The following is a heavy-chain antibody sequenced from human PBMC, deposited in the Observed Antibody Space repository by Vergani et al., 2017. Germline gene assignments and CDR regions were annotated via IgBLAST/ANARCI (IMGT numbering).Heavy chain of an antibody. J-gene: IGHJ2*01. CDR1: GYSISSGYY. Sequence: QVQLQESGPGLVKPSETLSLTCAVSGYSISSGYYWGWIRQPPGKGLGWIGSIYHSGSTYYNPSLKSRVTISVDTSKNQFSLKLSSVTAADTAVYYCARLRTYCSGGSCYSQDWYFDLWGRGTLVTVSS. D-gene: IGHD2-15*01. CDR2: IYHSGST. V-gene: IGHV4-38-2*01. CDR3: ARLRTYCSGGSCYSQDWYFDL.